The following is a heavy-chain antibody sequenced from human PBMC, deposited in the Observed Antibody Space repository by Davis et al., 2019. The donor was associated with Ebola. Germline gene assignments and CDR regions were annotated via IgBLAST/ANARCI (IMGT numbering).Heavy chain of an antibody. D-gene: IGHD3-16*01. Sequence: PGGSLRLSCATSGFPFSNYAMHWVRQTPDRGLEWVAVASHDGTTTFYEDSVKGRFTISRDNSKSSLYLQLNRLRTEDTAVYYCAKDGGNQMSTHNWFDTWGQGTLVTVSS. CDR1: GFPFSNYA. V-gene: IGHV3-30*04. J-gene: IGHJ5*02. CDR3: AKDGGNQMSTHNWFDT. CDR2: ASHDGTTT.